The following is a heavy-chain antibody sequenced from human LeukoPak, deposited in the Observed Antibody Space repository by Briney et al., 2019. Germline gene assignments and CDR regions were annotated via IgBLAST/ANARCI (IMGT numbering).Heavy chain of an antibody. Sequence: PSETLSLTCAVYGGSFSGYYWSWIRQPPGKGLEWIGEINHSGSTNYNPSLKSRVTISVDTSKNQFSLKLSSVTAADTAVYYCARGPPLATVTITPFGYWGQGTLVTVSS. CDR3: ARGPPLATVTITPFGY. D-gene: IGHD4-17*01. J-gene: IGHJ4*02. V-gene: IGHV4-34*01. CDR2: INHSGST. CDR1: GGSFSGYY.